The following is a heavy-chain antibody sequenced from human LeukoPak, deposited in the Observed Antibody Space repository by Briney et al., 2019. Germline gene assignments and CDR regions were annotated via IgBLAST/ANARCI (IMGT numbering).Heavy chain of an antibody. J-gene: IGHJ4*02. Sequence: PSETLSLTCTVSGGSINSYYWSWLRQPPGKGLEWLGYISCSGSTNYNPSLKSRVTISVDTSKNQFSLKLNSVTAADTAVYYCARHRTITSGYDLWGRGTLVGVST. CDR2: ISCSGST. D-gene: IGHD5-12*01. V-gene: IGHV4-59*08. CDR1: GGSINSYY. CDR3: ARHRTITSGYDL.